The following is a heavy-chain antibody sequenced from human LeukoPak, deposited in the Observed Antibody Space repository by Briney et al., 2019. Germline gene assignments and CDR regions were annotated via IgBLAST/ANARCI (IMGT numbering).Heavy chain of an antibody. CDR2: ISSSSSYI. J-gene: IGHJ4*02. V-gene: IGHV3-21*01. D-gene: IGHD6-13*01. CDR1: GFTFSSYN. Sequence: GGSLRLSRAASGFTFSSYNMNWVRQAPGKGLEWVSSISSSSSYIYYADSVKGRFTISRDNAKNSLYLQMNSLRAEDTAVYYCARGYSSSWYYFDYWGQGTLVTVSS. CDR3: ARGYSSSWYYFDY.